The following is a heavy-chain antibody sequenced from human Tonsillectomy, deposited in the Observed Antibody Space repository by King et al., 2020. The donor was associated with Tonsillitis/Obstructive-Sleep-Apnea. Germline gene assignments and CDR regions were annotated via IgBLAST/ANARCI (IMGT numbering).Heavy chain of an antibody. CDR3: ARDRVVVVTATIPVYYYYGMDV. V-gene: IGHV3-53*01. Sequence: VQLVESGGGLIQPGGSVRLSCAASGFTVSSNYMSWVRQVPGKGLEWVSIIYSGGGTYYADSVKGRFTISRDNSKNTLYLQMNSLRAEDTAVYYCARDRVVVVTATIPVYYYYGMDVWGQGTTVTVSS. J-gene: IGHJ6*02. CDR2: IYSGGGT. D-gene: IGHD2-2*02. CDR1: GFTVSSNY.